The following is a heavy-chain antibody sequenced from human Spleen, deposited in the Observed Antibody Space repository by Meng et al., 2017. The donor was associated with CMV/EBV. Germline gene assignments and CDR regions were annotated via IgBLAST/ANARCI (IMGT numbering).Heavy chain of an antibody. D-gene: IGHD4-17*01. CDR1: GFTFSSYA. CDR3: AKVNGDYDDAFDI. V-gene: IGHV3-23*03. J-gene: IGHJ3*02. CDR2: IYSGGSST. Sequence: GESLKISCAASGFTFSSYAMSWVRQAPGKGLEWVSVIYSGGSSTYYADSVKGRFTISRDNSKNTLYLQMNSLRAEDTAVYYCAKVNGDYDDAFDIWGRGTMVTVSS.